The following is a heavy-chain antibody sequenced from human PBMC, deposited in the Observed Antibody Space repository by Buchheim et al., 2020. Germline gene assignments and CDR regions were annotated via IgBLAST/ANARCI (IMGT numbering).Heavy chain of an antibody. CDR3: ARDGVAEGLYFDY. V-gene: IGHV3-7*01. CDR2: INQRGTEK. CDR1: GFTFSDFW. J-gene: IGHJ4*02. Sequence: EVQLVESGGGLVQPGGSLRLSCAASGFTFSDFWMNWVRQAPGKGLEWVASINQRGTEKYYVDSVKGRFTVSRDNGKNSLYLQMNNLRAEETAVYYCARDGVAEGLYFDYWGQGTL. D-gene: IGHD2-15*01.